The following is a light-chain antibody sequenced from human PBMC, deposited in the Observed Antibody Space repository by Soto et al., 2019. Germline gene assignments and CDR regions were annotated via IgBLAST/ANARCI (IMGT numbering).Light chain of an antibody. CDR3: QQYDNLLRTT. CDR1: QDISNY. V-gene: IGKV1-33*01. CDR2: DAS. J-gene: IGKJ2*01. Sequence: DIQMTQSPSSLSASVGDRVTITCQASQDISNYLNWYQQKPGKAPKLLIYDASTLATGVPSRFSGSGSGTDFTFTISSLQPEDMATYYCQQYDNLLRTTFGQGTKLEIK.